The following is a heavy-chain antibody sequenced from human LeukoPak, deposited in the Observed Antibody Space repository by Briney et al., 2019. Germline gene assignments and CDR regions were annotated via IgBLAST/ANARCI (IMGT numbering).Heavy chain of an antibody. V-gene: IGHV3-11*01. CDR1: GGSFSGYY. D-gene: IGHD1-26*01. CDR2: ISSSGSTI. CDR3: ASHGELLISDY. J-gene: IGHJ4*02. Sequence: LSLTCAVYGGSFSGYYMSWIRQAPGKGLEWVSYISSSGSTIYYADSVKGRFTISRDNAKNSLYLQMNSLRAEDTAVYYCASHGELLISDYWGQGTLVTVSS.